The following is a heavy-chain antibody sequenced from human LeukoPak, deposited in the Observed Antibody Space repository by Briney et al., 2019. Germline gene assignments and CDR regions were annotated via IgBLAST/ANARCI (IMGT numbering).Heavy chain of an antibody. CDR2: ISGSGGST. D-gene: IGHD3-10*01. J-gene: IGHJ3*02. CDR1: GFTFSSYV. Sequence: GGSLRLSCAASGFTFSSYVMTWVRQARGGGLECVSAISGSGGSTFYADSVKGRFTISRDNSNNTLYLQMNSLRAEDTALYYCAKDYYGSGSPRAFDIWGHGTMVTVSS. CDR3: AKDYYGSGSPRAFDI. V-gene: IGHV3-23*01.